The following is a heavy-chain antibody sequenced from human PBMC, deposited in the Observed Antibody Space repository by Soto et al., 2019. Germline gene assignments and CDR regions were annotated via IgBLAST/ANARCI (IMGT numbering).Heavy chain of an antibody. CDR3: ARTYGDYADY. D-gene: IGHD4-17*01. CDR2: IYHSGST. Sequence: PSETLSLTCAVSGGSISSGGYSWSWIRQPPGKGLEWIGYIYHSGSTYYNPSLKSRVTISVDRSKNQFSLNLSSVTAADTAVYYCARTYGDYADYWGQGTLVTVSS. CDR1: GGSISSGGYS. V-gene: IGHV4-30-2*01. J-gene: IGHJ4*02.